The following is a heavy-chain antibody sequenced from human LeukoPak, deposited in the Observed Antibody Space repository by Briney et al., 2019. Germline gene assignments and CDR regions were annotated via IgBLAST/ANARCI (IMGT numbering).Heavy chain of an antibody. Sequence: PGRSLRLSCAASGFTFSSYGMHWVRQAPGKGLEWVAVISYDGGNKYFADSVKGRFTISRDDSKNTLYLQMNSLRAEDTAVYFCAKERNYDILTGYSLAYWGQGTLVTVSS. CDR2: ISYDGGNK. D-gene: IGHD3-9*01. CDR3: AKERNYDILTGYSLAY. CDR1: GFTFSSYG. V-gene: IGHV3-30*18. J-gene: IGHJ4*02.